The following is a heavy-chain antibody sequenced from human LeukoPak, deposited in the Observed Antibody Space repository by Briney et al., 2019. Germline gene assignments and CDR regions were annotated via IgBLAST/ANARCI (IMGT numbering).Heavy chain of an antibody. J-gene: IGHJ4*02. V-gene: IGHV3-48*01. D-gene: IGHD4-17*01. Sequence: GGSLRLSCAASGFTFSSYSMNWVRQAPGKGLEWVSYISSSSSTIYYADSVKGRFTSSRDNAKNSLYLQMNSLRAEDTAVYYCAKDGDYNSVDYWGQGTLVTVSS. CDR3: AKDGDYNSVDY. CDR2: ISSSSSTI. CDR1: GFTFSSYS.